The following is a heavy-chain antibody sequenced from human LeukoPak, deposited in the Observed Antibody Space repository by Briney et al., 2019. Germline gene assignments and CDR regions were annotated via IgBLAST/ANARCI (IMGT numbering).Heavy chain of an antibody. V-gene: IGHV1-18*01. J-gene: IGHJ5*02. CDR3: ARDIYCSGGSCYWSWFYP. Sequence: ASVKVSCKASGYSFNNHGMTWVRQAPGHGLEWMGLISAYDGHTNYAQKLQDRVTMTTATSTRTVYMELKSLRSDDTAVYYCARDIYCSGGSCYWSWFYPCGHGDLGT. CDR1: GYSFNNHG. D-gene: IGHD2-15*01. CDR2: ISAYDGHT.